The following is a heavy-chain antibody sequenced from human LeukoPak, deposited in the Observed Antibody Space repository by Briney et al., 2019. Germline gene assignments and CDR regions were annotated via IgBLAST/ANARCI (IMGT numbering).Heavy chain of an antibody. D-gene: IGHD2-8*02. CDR1: GYTFTVYY. Sequence: ASVTVSCTASGYTFTVYYIHWVRQAPGQGLEWMGLINPSGGSTSYAQKFQGRVTMTRDTSTSTLYMELSSLRSEDTAVYYCARELTDWGQGALVTVSS. CDR2: INPSGGST. CDR3: ARELTD. J-gene: IGHJ4*02. V-gene: IGHV1-46*01.